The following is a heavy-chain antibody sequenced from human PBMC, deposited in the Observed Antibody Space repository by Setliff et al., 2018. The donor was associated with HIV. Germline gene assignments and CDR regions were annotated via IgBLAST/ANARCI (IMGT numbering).Heavy chain of an antibody. CDR3: ASLPPLYDSSVYYFDY. CDR1: GDSISSSSYY. Sequence: SETLSLTCSVSGDSISSSSYYWGWIRQPPGKGLEWIGSIYYSGSTYYIPSLNSRVTISVDASKNQFSLKLSSVTAADTAVYYCASLPPLYDSSVYYFDYWGQGTLVTVSS. V-gene: IGHV4-39*01. J-gene: IGHJ4*02. CDR2: IYYSGST. D-gene: IGHD3-22*01.